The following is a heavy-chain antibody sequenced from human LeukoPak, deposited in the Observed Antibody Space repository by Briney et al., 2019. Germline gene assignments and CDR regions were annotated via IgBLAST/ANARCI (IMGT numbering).Heavy chain of an antibody. Sequence: PGGSLRLSCAASGLTFSSHGMHWVRQAPGKGLEWVAVTSYDGSNKYYVDSAKGRFTISRGNSKNSLYLQMNSLRADDTAVYYCVKDSPPRYSGSPPAYWGQGTLVTVSS. V-gene: IGHV3-30*18. CDR1: GLTFSSHG. J-gene: IGHJ4*02. CDR3: VKDSPPRYSGSPPAY. D-gene: IGHD1-26*01. CDR2: TSYDGSNK.